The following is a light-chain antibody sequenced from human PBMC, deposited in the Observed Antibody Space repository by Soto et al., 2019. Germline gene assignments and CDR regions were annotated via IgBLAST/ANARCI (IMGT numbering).Light chain of an antibody. CDR3: SSYSSSSTLV. CDR1: SSDVGGYNY. CDR2: DVS. J-gene: IGLJ2*01. V-gene: IGLV2-14*01. Sequence: QSALTLPASVSGSPGQSITISCTGTSSDVGGYNYVSWYQQHPGKAPKLMIYDVSNRPSGVSNRFSGSKSGNTASLTLSGLQAEDEADYYCSSYSSSSTLVFGGGTELTVL.